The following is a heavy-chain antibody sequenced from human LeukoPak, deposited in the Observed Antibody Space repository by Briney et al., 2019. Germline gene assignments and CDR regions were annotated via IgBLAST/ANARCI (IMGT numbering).Heavy chain of an antibody. D-gene: IGHD3-10*01. Sequence: PGGSLRLSRAASGFTFSSYGMHWVRQAPGKGLEWVAFIRYDGSNKYYADSVKGRFTISRDNSKNTLYLQMNSLRAEDTAVYYCAEMVRGVSPYFDYWGQGTLVTVSS. CDR3: AEMVRGVSPYFDY. J-gene: IGHJ4*02. CDR1: GFTFSSYG. V-gene: IGHV3-30*02. CDR2: IRYDGSNK.